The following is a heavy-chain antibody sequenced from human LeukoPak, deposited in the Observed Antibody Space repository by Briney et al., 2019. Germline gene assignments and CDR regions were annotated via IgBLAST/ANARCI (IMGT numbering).Heavy chain of an antibody. V-gene: IGHV3-7*01. CDR2: IKQNGGEK. CDR1: GFTFSSYW. CDR3: ARDAFSRISVFGVVSDAFDI. D-gene: IGHD3-3*01. J-gene: IGHJ3*02. Sequence: GGSLRLSCAASGFTFSSYWMSWVRQAPGKGPEWVANIKQNGGEKYYVDSVKGRFTISRDNAKNSLYLQMNSLRAEDTAVYYCARDAFSRISVFGVVSDAFDIWGQGTMVTVSS.